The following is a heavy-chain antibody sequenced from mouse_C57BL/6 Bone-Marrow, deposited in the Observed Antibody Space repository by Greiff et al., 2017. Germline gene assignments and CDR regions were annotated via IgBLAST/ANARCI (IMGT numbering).Heavy chain of an antibody. CDR1: GFSLTSYA. V-gene: IGHV2-9-1*01. CDR3: ASQTAQADFDY. D-gene: IGHD3-2*02. J-gene: IGHJ2*01. CDR2: IWTGGGT. Sequence: VKLVESGPGLVAPSPSLSITCTVSGFSLTSYAISWVRQPPGKGLEWLGVIWTGGGTNYNSALKSRLSIRKDNSKSQVFLKMNGQQAEDTARYYCASQTAQADFDYWGTGTTLTVSS.